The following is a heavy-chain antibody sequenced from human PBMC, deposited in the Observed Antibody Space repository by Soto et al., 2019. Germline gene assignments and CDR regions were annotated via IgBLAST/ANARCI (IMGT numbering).Heavy chain of an antibody. V-gene: IGHV3-23*01. J-gene: IGHJ4*02. CDR3: ASRTSGWCFDY. CDR2: ISGSGGST. CDR1: GFTFSSYA. D-gene: IGHD6-19*01. Sequence: EVQLLESGGGLVQPGGSLRLSCTASGFTFSSYAMNWVRQAPGKGLEWVSVISGSGGSTYYADSVKGRFTISRDNSKNTLYLQMNSLRAEDTAVYYCASRTSGWCFDYWGQGTLVTVSS.